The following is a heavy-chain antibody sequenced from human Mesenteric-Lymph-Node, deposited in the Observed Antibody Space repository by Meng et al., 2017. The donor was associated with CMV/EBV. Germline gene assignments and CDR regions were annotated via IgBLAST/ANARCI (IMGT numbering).Heavy chain of an antibody. CDR2: IFVDGNT. CDR3: ARDFWSGYWY. J-gene: IGHJ4*02. Sequence: SCAASGFAVSTFYMTWVRQAPGKGLEYVSAIFVDGNTHYADSVKGRFTISRDISSNTLFLQMNSLRAEDTAVYYCARDFWSGYWYWGQGTLVTVSS. CDR1: GFAVSTFY. D-gene: IGHD3-3*01. V-gene: IGHV3-53*01.